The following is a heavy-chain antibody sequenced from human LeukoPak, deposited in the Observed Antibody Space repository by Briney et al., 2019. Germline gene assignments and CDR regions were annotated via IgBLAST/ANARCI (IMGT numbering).Heavy chain of an antibody. CDR2: ISSSGSTI. Sequence: PGGSLRLSCAASGFTFSSYEMNWVRQAPGKGLEWVSYISSSGSTIYYADSVKGRFTISRDNAKNSLYLQMNSLRAEDTAVYYCARGEKIVVVPAAMPARDYYYYYGMDDWGQGTTVTVSS. J-gene: IGHJ6*02. CDR1: GFTFSSYE. CDR3: ARGEKIVVVPAAMPARDYYYYYGMDD. D-gene: IGHD2-2*01. V-gene: IGHV3-48*03.